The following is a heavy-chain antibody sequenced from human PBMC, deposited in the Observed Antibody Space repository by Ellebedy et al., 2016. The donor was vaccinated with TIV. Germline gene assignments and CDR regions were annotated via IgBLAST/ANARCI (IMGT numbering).Heavy chain of an antibody. V-gene: IGHV1-46*01. D-gene: IGHD4-17*01. CDR1: GYTFTSYY. Sequence: ASVKVSCXASGYTFTSYYMHWVRQAPGQGLEWMGIINPSGGSTSYAQKFQGRVTMTRDTSTSTVYMELSSLRSEDTAVYYCARVKDLYGDDKTYFDYWGQGTLVTVSS. CDR2: INPSGGST. J-gene: IGHJ4*02. CDR3: ARVKDLYGDDKTYFDY.